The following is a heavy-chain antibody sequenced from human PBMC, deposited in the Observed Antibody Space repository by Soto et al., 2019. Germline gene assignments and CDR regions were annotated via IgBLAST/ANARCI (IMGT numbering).Heavy chain of an antibody. D-gene: IGHD3-10*01. CDR3: ARERGYYGSGSYLGYYGMDV. Sequence: QVQLQESGPGLVKPSETLSLTCTVSGGSISSYYWSWIRQPPGKGLEWIGYIYYSGSTNYNPSLKSRVTISVDTSKNQFSLKLSSVTAADTAVCYCARERGYYGSGSYLGYYGMDVWGQGTTVTVSS. CDR2: IYYSGST. CDR1: GGSISSYY. J-gene: IGHJ6*02. V-gene: IGHV4-59*01.